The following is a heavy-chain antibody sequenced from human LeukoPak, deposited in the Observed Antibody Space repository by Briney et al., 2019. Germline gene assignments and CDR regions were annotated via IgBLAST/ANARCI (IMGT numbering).Heavy chain of an antibody. J-gene: IGHJ4*02. D-gene: IGHD3-22*01. CDR1: GFTFSSYS. CDR3: ARGGVYYDSSGLDY. CDR2: ISSSGSTI. V-gene: IGHV3-48*04. Sequence: PGGSLRLSCAASGFTFSSYSMNWVRQAPGKGLEWVSYISSSGSTIYYADSVKGRFAISRDNAKNSLYLQMNILRAEDTTVYYCARGGVYYDSSGLDYWGQGTLVTVSS.